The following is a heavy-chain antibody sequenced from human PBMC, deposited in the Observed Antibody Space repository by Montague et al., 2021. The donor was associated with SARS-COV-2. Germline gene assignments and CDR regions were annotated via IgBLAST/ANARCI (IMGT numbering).Heavy chain of an antibody. Sequence: SETLSLTCSVSGGSFDSDNFFWGWIRQPPGKRLEWIGVISNGGRTFDNPSLKSRVTISVHTSRNQLSLNVKSVTAADTAVYYCARHRRYDVVTYYPDFWGQGIRVTASS. V-gene: IGHV4-39*01. CDR3: ARHRRYDVVTYYPDF. CDR1: GGSFDSDNFF. D-gene: IGHD3-9*01. J-gene: IGHJ4*02. CDR2: ISNGGRT.